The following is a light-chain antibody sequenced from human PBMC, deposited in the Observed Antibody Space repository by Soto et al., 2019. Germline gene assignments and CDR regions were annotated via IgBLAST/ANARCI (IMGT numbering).Light chain of an antibody. CDR2: GAS. CDR3: QQYGSSPPLT. CDR1: QSVSSN. Sequence: EIVMTQSPATLSVSPWERATLSCRSSQSVSSNLAWYQQKPGQAPRLLIYGASTRATGIPARFSGSGSGTDFTLTISRLEPEDFAVYYCQQYGSSPPLTFGGGTKVDIK. V-gene: IGKV3-15*01. J-gene: IGKJ4*01.